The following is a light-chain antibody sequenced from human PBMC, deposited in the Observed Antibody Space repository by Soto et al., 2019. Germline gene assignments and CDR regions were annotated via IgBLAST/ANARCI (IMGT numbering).Light chain of an antibody. CDR1: QSINNNY. CDR3: HQYGSSPPYT. Sequence: EVVLTQSPGTLSLSPGERATLSCRASQSINNNYLAWYQQRPGQAPRLLIFGSSDRATSIPDRFSGSGSGTDFTLTISRLEPEDFAVYYCHQYGSSPPYTFGQGTKLEI. CDR2: GSS. J-gene: IGKJ2*01. V-gene: IGKV3-20*01.